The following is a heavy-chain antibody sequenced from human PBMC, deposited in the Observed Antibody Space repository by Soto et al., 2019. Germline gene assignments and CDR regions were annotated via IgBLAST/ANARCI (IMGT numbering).Heavy chain of an antibody. V-gene: IGHV4-4*02. Sequence: QVQLQESGPGLVKPSGTLSLTCAVSGGSISSSNWWSWVRQPPGKGLEWIGEIYHSGSTNYNPSLKGRVSISVDKSKNQFSLRLSSVAGAVTAVYYCAGGGQLGLGGFDYWGQGTLVTVSS. J-gene: IGHJ4*02. CDR2: IYHSGST. CDR3: AGGGQLGLGGFDY. D-gene: IGHD5-18*01. CDR1: GGSISSSNW.